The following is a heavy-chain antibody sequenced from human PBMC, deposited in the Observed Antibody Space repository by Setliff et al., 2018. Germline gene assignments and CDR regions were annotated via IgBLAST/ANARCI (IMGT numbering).Heavy chain of an antibody. J-gene: IGHJ4*02. Sequence: PSETLSLTCTVSGGSINSGVYYWGWIRQPPGKGLEWIGRIYHGGDTYYNASLKSRLTISVDTSKNQFSLKLSSVTAADTAVYYCARAHTWSLPNDNSGSGCYAGLESWGQGTPVTVSS. V-gene: IGHV4-39*01. CDR2: IYHGGDT. CDR3: ARAHTWSLPNDNSGSGCYAGLES. D-gene: IGHD2-15*01. CDR1: GGSINSGVYY.